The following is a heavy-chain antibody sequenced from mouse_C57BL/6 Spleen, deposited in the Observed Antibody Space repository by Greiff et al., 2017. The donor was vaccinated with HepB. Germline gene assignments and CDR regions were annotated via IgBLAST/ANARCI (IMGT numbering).Heavy chain of an antibody. V-gene: IGHV1-82*01. Sequence: QVQLQQSGPELVKPGASVKISCKASGYAFSSSWMNWVKQRPGKGLEWIGRIYPGDGDTNYNGKFKGKATLTADKSSSTAYMQLSSLTSEDSAVYFCARLIYYDYDDYAMDYWGQGTSVTVSS. CDR1: GYAFSSSW. CDR2: IYPGDGDT. D-gene: IGHD2-4*01. J-gene: IGHJ4*01. CDR3: ARLIYYDYDDYAMDY.